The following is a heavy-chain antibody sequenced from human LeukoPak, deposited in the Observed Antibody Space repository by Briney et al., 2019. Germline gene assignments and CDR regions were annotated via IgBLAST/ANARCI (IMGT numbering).Heavy chain of an antibody. CDR1: GDSVSSSSYY. V-gene: IGHV4-39*01. Sequence: PSETLSLTCTVSGDSVSSSSYYWGWIRQPPGKGLEWIGSIYYSGTTYFNPSLKTRVTISVDTSKNQFSLKLTSVSAADTAVYYCASLKKTTTGTNWFDPWGQGTLVTVSS. CDR3: ASLKKTTTGTNWFDP. D-gene: IGHD1-1*01. CDR2: IYYSGTT. J-gene: IGHJ5*02.